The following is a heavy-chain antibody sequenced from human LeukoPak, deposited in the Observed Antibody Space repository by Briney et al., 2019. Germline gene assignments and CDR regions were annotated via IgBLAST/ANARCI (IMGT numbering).Heavy chain of an antibody. J-gene: IGHJ4*02. D-gene: IGHD2-15*01. CDR1: GFTFSNAW. CDR3: LDESSGY. CDR2: IKTRTDGGTT. Sequence: KAGGSLRLSCAASGFTFSNAWMSWVRQAPGKGLEWVGRIKTRTDGGTTDYAAPVKGRFTISRDDSKNTLYLQMNSLKTEDTAVYYCLDESSGYWGQGTLVTVSS. V-gene: IGHV3-15*01.